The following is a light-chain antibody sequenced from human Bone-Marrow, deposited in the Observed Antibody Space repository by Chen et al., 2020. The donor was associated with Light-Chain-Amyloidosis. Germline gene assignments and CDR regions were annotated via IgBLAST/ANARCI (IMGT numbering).Light chain of an antibody. CDR3: QQYNSYSYT. CDR1: HTIDKW. V-gene: IGKV1-5*03. Sequence: DIQMTQSPSPLSASVGDRVTITCRASHTIDKWLAWYQQKPGKAPNLLIYKASTLESGVPSRFSGSGFGTEFTLTIDSLQPDDFATYYCQQYNSYSYTFGQGIKLELK. J-gene: IGKJ2*01. CDR2: KAS.